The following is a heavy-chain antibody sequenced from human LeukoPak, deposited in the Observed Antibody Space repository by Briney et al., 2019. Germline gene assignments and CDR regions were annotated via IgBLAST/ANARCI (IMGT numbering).Heavy chain of an antibody. D-gene: IGHD2-2*01. CDR2: INPNSGGT. V-gene: IGHV1-2*06. J-gene: IGHJ4*02. Sequence: ASVTVSCKASGYTFTGYYMHWVRQAPGQGLEWMGRINPNSGGTNYAQKFQGRVTMTRDTSISTAYMELSRLRSDDTAVYYCAREGEYQVPYLDYWGQGTLVTVSS. CDR3: AREGEYQVPYLDY. CDR1: GYTFTGYY.